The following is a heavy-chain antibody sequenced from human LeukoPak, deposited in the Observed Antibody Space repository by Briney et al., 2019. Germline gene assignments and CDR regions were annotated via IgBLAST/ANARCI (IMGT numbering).Heavy chain of an antibody. CDR3: ASCRAVAGKNAFDI. CDR2: IYPGDSDT. D-gene: IGHD6-19*01. CDR1: GYSFTIYW. Sequence: PGESLKTSCRGSGYSFTIYWGGWVPQMSGKGLLRLRIIYPGDSDTRYSPSFQGQVTISADKSISTAYLQWSSLKASDTAMNYCASCRAVAGKNAFDIWGQGTMVTVSS. V-gene: IGHV5-51*01. J-gene: IGHJ3*02.